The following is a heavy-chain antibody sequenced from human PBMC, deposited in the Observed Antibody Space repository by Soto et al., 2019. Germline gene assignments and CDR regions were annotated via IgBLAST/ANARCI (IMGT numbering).Heavy chain of an antibody. Sequence: QVQLVQSGGEVKKPGASVKVSCNCSDHTFTYYGINWVRRAPGQGLEWMGWISGYNGNTKYAQKFLDRVTMSADTSTRTACMEMRSLTSDDTAVYFCAATGGHYFGLDVWGQGTTVTVSS. V-gene: IGHV1-18*01. CDR2: ISGYNGNT. CDR3: AATGGHYFGLDV. D-gene: IGHD2-8*02. CDR1: DHTFTYYG. J-gene: IGHJ6*02.